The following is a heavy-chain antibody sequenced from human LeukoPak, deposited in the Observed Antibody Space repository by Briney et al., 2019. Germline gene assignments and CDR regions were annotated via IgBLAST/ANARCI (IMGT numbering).Heavy chain of an antibody. D-gene: IGHD4-17*01. CDR1: GFTFSSYA. CDR3: ARDDVWRGDYALDY. CDR2: ISGSGGST. V-gene: IGHV3-23*01. Sequence: PGGSLRLSCAASGFTFSSYAMSWVRQAPGKGLEWVSAISGSGGSTYYADSVKGRFTISRDNSKNTLYLQMNSLRAEDTAVYYCARDDVWRGDYALDYWGQGTLVTVSS. J-gene: IGHJ4*02.